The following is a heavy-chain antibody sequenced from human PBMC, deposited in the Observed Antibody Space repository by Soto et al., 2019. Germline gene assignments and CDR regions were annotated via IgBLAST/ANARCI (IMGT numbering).Heavy chain of an antibody. CDR1: GYTFTSYG. CDR3: ARGERYYYDSSGYFGFDY. D-gene: IGHD3-22*01. J-gene: IGHJ4*02. V-gene: IGHV1-18*01. Sequence: ASVKVSCKASGYTFTSYGISWVRQAPGQGLEWMEWISAGNGNTKYSQKFQGRVTITRDTSASTSYMELSSLRSEDTAVYYCARGERYYYDSSGYFGFDYWGQGTLVTVSS. CDR2: ISAGNGNT.